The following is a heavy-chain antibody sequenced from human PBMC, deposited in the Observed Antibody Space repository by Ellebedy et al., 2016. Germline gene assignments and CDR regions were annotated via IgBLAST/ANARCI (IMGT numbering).Heavy chain of an antibody. CDR2: IYPGDSET. CDR1: GYSFTNHW. J-gene: IGHJ5*02. V-gene: IGHV5-51*01. CDR3: ARREYFRGSHWFHP. Sequence: GESLKISCQGSGYSFTNHWIVWVRQKPGKGLEFMGIIYPGDSETQYNPSFQGQVTISADRSTSTAYLQWSGRKASDTAMYFCARREYFRGSHWFHPWGQGTLVTVSS. D-gene: IGHD5-12*01.